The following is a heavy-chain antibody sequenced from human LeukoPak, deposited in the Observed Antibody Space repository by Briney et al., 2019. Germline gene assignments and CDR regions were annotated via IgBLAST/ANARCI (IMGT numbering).Heavy chain of an antibody. CDR3: ARDRGGMVRGVNNWFDP. D-gene: IGHD3-10*01. Sequence: PSETLSLTCTVSGGSISSGGYYWSWIRQHPGKGLEWIGYIYYSGSTYYNPSLKSRVTISVDTSKNQFSLKLSSVTAADTAVYYCARDRGGMVRGVNNWFDPWGQGTLVTVSS. V-gene: IGHV4-31*03. CDR1: GGSISSGGYY. CDR2: IYYSGST. J-gene: IGHJ5*02.